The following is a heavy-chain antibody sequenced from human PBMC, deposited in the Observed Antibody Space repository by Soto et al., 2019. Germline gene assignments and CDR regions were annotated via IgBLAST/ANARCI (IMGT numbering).Heavy chain of an antibody. D-gene: IGHD6-19*01. Sequence: GGSLRLSCGASGFTFSNYYMSWIRQAPGKGLEWVSYISSTGRTIYYADSVKGQFTVSWDNAQNSLSLKLNSLRVEDTAVYYCARSYNSGWEFDYWGQGTQVTVSS. J-gene: IGHJ4*02. V-gene: IGHV3-11*01. CDR1: GFTFSNYY. CDR2: ISSTGRTI. CDR3: ARSYNSGWEFDY.